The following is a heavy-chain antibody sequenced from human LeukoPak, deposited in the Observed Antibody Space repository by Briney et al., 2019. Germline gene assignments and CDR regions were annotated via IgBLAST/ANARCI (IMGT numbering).Heavy chain of an antibody. CDR2: IYTSGST. V-gene: IGHV4-4*07. J-gene: IGHJ6*03. Sequence: SETLSLTCAVYGGSFSSYYWSWIRQPAGKGLEWIGRIYTSGSTNYNPSLKSRVTMSVDTSKNQFSLKLSSVTAADTAVYYCARERFGPLNYYYYYMDVWGKGTTVTISS. CDR1: GGSFSSYY. CDR3: ARERFGPLNYYYYYMDV. D-gene: IGHD3-10*01.